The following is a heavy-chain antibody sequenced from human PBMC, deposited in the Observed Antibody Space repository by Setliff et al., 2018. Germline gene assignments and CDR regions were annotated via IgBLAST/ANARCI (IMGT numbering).Heavy chain of an antibody. CDR2: MSHTGMI. Sequence: TGGSLRLSCAASGFNFNSYSMNWVRQAPGKGLEWVSYMSHTGMIYYADSVKGRFTISRDSAKNSLYLQLNSLRAEDTSMYYCARDLDWAFDYWGQGTLVTVSS. CDR1: GFNFNSYS. D-gene: IGHD3-9*01. J-gene: IGHJ4*02. CDR3: ARDLDWAFDY. V-gene: IGHV3-48*01.